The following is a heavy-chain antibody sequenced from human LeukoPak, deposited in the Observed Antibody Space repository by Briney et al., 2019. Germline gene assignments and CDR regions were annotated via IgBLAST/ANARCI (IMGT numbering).Heavy chain of an antibody. V-gene: IGHV3-15*01. J-gene: IGHJ4*02. CDR2: IKSKTDGGTT. CDR3: TTGYCSGGSCYSSYFDY. D-gene: IGHD2-15*01. Sequence: GGSLRLSCAASGFTFSNAWMSWVRQAPGKGLEWVGRIKSKTDGGTTDYAAPVKGRFTISRDDPKNTLYLQMNSLKTEDTAVYYCTTGYCSGGSCYSSYFDYWGQGTLVTVSS. CDR1: GFTFSNAW.